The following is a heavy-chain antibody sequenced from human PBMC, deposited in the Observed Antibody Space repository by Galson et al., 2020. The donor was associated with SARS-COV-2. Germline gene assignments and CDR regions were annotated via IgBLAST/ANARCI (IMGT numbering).Heavy chain of an antibody. V-gene: IGHV5-51*01. CDR1: GYSFTSYW. CDR2: IYPGDSDT. D-gene: IGHD3-9*01. Sequence: GESLKISCKGSGYSFTSYWIGWVRQMPGKGLEWMGIIYPGDSDTRYSPSFQGQVTISADKSISTAYLQWSSLKASDTAMYYCARRSYDILTGYSILDYWGQGTLVTVSS. J-gene: IGHJ4*02. CDR3: ARRSYDILTGYSILDY.